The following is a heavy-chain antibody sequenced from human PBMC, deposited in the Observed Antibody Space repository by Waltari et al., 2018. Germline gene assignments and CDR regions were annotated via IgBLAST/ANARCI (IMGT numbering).Heavy chain of an antibody. V-gene: IGHV5-51*01. CDR3: ARHRDGYIDY. Sequence: EVQLVQSGAEVKKPGESLKISCKGSGYSFTGYWIGWVRQMPGKGREWLCIIYPGDSDTRYTSFQGPVTISADKSISTAYRQWNRLKVSDTAMYYCARHRDGYIDYWGQGTLVTVSS. J-gene: IGHJ4*02. CDR2: IYPGDSDT. CDR1: GYSFTGYW.